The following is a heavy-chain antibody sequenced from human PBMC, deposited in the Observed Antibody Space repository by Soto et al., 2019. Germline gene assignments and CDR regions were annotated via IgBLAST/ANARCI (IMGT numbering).Heavy chain of an antibody. CDR3: ARDNNYYGSGSYYNSYWFDP. Sequence: SVKVSCKASGGTFSSYAISWVRQAPGQGLEWMGGIIPIFGTANYAQKFQGRVTITADESTSTAYMELSSLRSEDTAVYYCARDNNYYGSGSYYNSYWFDPWGQGTLVTVSS. J-gene: IGHJ5*02. V-gene: IGHV1-69*13. CDR1: GGTFSSYA. D-gene: IGHD3-10*01. CDR2: IIPIFGTA.